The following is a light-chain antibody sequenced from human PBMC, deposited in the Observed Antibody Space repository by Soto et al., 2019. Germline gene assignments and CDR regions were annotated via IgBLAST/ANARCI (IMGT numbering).Light chain of an antibody. Sequence: DIVLTQSPGTLSLSPGERATLSCRASQSVSSSYLAWYQQKPGQAPRLLIYGASSRATGIPDRFSGGGSGTDFTLTISRLEPEDFLVYYCQHYGTSPAWSFGQGTKVEIK. CDR2: GAS. CDR3: QHYGTSPAWS. J-gene: IGKJ1*01. CDR1: QSVSSSY. V-gene: IGKV3-20*01.